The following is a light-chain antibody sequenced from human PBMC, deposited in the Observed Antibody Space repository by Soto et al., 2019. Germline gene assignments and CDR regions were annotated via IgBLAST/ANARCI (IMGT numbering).Light chain of an antibody. CDR1: QSVLYSSNNKNY. V-gene: IGKV4-1*01. J-gene: IGKJ1*01. Sequence: DIVMTQSPDSLAVSLGERATINCKSSQSVLYSSNNKNYLAWYQQKPGQPPKLIIYWASTRESGVPDRFSGSGSGTDFTLTISSLQAEDVAVYYCQQYTGPWTFGQGTKVEIK. CDR2: WAS. CDR3: QQYTGPWT.